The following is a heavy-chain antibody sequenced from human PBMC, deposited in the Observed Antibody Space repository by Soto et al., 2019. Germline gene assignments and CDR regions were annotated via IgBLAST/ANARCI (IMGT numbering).Heavy chain of an antibody. CDR2: ISSSTCHT. D-gene: IGHD6-13*01. CDR1: GFTFSDYY. V-gene: IGHV3-11*05. CDR3: ARGRGAAADYFKF. Sequence: QAQLVESGGGLVKPGGSLRLSCAVSGFTFSDYYMTWIRQAPGKGREWVSYISSSTCHTNYTHSVNGRFTISRDNAKTSLVVPMNSLRAEDTAVYYCARGRGAAADYFKFWGQGTLGSVSS. J-gene: IGHJ4*02.